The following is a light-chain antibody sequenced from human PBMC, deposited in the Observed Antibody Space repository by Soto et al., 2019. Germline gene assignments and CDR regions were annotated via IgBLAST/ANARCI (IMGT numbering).Light chain of an antibody. CDR2: EVN. V-gene: IGLV2-8*01. CDR3: SSFAGTFFV. Sequence: QSALTQPPSASGSPGQSVTISCTGTSSDVGGYNYVSWYQRHPGKVPKVLISEVNKRPSGVPDRFSGSKSGNTASLTVSGLQADDEADYYCSSFAGTFFVFGTGTKVTVL. J-gene: IGLJ1*01. CDR1: SSDVGGYNY.